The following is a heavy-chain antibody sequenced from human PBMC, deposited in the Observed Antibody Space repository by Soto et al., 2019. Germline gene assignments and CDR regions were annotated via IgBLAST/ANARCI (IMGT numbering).Heavy chain of an antibody. CDR2: IYWNDDK. V-gene: IGHV2-5*01. Sequence: QITLKESGPTLVKPTQTLTLTCTFSGFSLSTSGVGVGWIRQPPGTALEWLALIYWNDDKRYSPSLKSRLTSTKDTSKNQVVLTMTNMDPVDTATYYCAHRPRGDYGDYVDYWGQGTLVTVSS. CDR3: AHRPRGDYGDYVDY. J-gene: IGHJ4*02. CDR1: GFSLSTSGVG. D-gene: IGHD4-17*01.